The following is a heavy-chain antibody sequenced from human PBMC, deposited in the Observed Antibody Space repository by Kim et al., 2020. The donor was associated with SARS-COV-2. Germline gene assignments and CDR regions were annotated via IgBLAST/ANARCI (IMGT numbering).Heavy chain of an antibody. CDR3: ARLWRGSKYSSSGGMDV. D-gene: IGHD6-6*01. J-gene: IGHJ6*02. V-gene: IGHV5-51*01. CDR1: GYSFTSYW. CDR2: IYPGDSEI. Sequence: GESLKISCEGSGYSFTSYWIAWVRQMPGKGLEWMGIIYPGDSEIRYSPSFQGHVTISAEKSISTAYLQWSSLKASDTAMYYCARLWRGSKYSSSGGMDVWGQGTTVSVSS.